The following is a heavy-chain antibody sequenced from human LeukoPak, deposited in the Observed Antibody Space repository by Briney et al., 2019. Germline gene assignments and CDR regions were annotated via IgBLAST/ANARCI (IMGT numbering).Heavy chain of an antibody. J-gene: IGHJ5*02. CDR1: GFTFDDYA. V-gene: IGHV3-9*01. CDR3: ARGGWFDP. Sequence: GGSLRLSCAASGFTFDDYAMHWVRQAPGKGLEWVSGISWNSGNIVYADSVKGRFTISRDNAKNSLYLQMNSLRAEDTAVYYCARGGWFDPWGQGTLVTVSS. CDR2: ISWNSGNI.